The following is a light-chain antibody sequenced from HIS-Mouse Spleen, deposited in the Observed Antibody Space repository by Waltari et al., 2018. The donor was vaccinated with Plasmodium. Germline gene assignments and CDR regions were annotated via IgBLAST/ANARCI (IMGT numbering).Light chain of an antibody. CDR1: SSDVGGYNY. V-gene: IGLV2-8*01. CDR2: EVS. CDR3: SSYAGSNNFCV. Sequence: QSALTQPPSASGSPGQSVTISCTGTSSDVGGYNYVSWYQQHPGKAPKLMMYEVSKRPAGVPERFSGSKSGNTASLTGSGLQAEDEADYYCSSYAGSNNFCVFGTGTKVTVL. J-gene: IGLJ1*01.